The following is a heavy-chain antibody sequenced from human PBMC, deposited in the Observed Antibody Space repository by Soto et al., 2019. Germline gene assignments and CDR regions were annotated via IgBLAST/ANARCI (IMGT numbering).Heavy chain of an antibody. CDR3: ARDRRGVAGTARAFDT. CDR2: ISGSGGST. V-gene: IGHV3-23*01. D-gene: IGHD6-19*01. Sequence: LRLSCAASGFTFSSYAMSWVRQAPGKGLEWVSAISGSGGSTYYADSVKGRFTISRDNSKNTLYLQMNSLRAEDTAVYYCARDRRGVAGTARAFDTWGQGTMVTVSS. J-gene: IGHJ3*02. CDR1: GFTFSSYA.